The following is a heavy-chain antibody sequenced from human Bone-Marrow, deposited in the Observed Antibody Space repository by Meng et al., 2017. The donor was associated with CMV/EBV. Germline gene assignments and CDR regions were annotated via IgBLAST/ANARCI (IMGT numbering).Heavy chain of an antibody. CDR1: GGSISSYY. J-gene: IGHJ6*02. D-gene: IGHD3-3*01. CDR3: ARGAAMYYDFWSGYYRTEGMDV. Sequence: SETLSLTCTVSGGSISSYYWSWIRQPAGKGLEWIGRIYISGSTNCNPSLKSRVTISVDTSKNQFSLKLSSVTAADTAVYYCARGAAMYYDFWSGYYRTEGMDVWGQGTTVTVSS. V-gene: IGHV4-4*07. CDR2: IYISGST.